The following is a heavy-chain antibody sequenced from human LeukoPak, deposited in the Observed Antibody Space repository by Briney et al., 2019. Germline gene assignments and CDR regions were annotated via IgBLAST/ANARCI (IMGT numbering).Heavy chain of an antibody. Sequence: SETLSLTCTVSGYSISSGYYWGWIRQPPGKGLEWIGSIYHSGSTYYNPSLKSRVTISVDTSKNQFSLKLSPVTAADTAVYYCARDKGLREFDYWGQGTLVTVSS. J-gene: IGHJ4*02. CDR3: ARDKGLREFDY. V-gene: IGHV4-38-2*02. CDR1: GYSISSGYY. CDR2: IYHSGST.